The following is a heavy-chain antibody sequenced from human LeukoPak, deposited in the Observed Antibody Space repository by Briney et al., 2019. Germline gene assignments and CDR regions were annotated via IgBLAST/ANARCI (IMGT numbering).Heavy chain of an antibody. CDR3: ARGPRGYSYGYLGY. CDR2: IYYSGST. J-gene: IGHJ4*02. CDR1: GGSISSYY. Sequence: SETLSLTCTVSGGSISSYYWSWIRQPPGKGLEWIGYIYYSGSTSYNPSLKSRVTISVDTSKNQFSLKLSSVTAADTAVYYCARGPRGYSYGYLGYWGQGTLVTVSS. D-gene: IGHD5-18*01. V-gene: IGHV4-59*01.